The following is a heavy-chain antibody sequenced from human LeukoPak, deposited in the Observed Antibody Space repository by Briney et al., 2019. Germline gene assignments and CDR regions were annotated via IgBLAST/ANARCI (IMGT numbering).Heavy chain of an antibody. CDR1: GFTFNSYW. V-gene: IGHV3-7*01. CDR3: ARTRVSTLVTPFDN. J-gene: IGHJ4*02. Sequence: SGGSLRLSCAASGFTFNSYWMSWVRQAPGKGLEWVANINPDESHKYYLDSVKGRFTISRDSAKNSLYLQMNSLGAEDTAMYYCARTRVSTLVTPFDNWGQGTLVTVSS. CDR2: INPDESHK. D-gene: IGHD4-23*01.